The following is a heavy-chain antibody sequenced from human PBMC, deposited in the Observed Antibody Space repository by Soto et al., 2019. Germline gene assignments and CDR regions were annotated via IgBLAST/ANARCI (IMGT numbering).Heavy chain of an antibody. CDR3: AKYQTGSSGSIIDA. CDR2: ISWESGII. J-gene: IGHJ5*02. V-gene: IGHV3-9*01. CDR1: GFTFANYA. D-gene: IGHD6-6*01. Sequence: GGSLRLSSAASGFTFANYAMHWVRQAPGKGLEWVSGISWESGIIGYADSVKGRFTISRDNAKNFLYLQMDSLRAEDTALYYWAKYQTGSSGSIIDAWGQGTQVTVSS.